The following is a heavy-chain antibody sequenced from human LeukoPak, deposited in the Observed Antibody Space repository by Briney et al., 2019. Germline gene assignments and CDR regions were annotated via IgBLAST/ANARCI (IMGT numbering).Heavy chain of an antibody. J-gene: IGHJ5*02. CDR2: INPNSGGT. CDR3: ATGGSSGWSRLGSNWFDP. CDR1: GYTFTGYY. D-gene: IGHD6-19*01. V-gene: IGHV1-2*02. Sequence: ASVKVSCKASGYTFTGYYMHWVRQAPGQGLEWMGWINPNSGGTNYAQKFQGRVTMTRDTSISTAYMELSSLRSEDTAVYYCATGGSSGWSRLGSNWFDPWGQGTLVTVSS.